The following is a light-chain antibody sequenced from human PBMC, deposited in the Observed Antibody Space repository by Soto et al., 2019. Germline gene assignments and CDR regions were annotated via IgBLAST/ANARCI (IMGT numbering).Light chain of an antibody. J-gene: IGLJ3*02. V-gene: IGLV2-14*01. Sequence: QSALTQPASVSGSPGQSITISCTGTSSDIGGYNSVSWYQQHPGKVPKLMIYEVSNRPSGVSNRFSGSKSGNTASLTISGLQAEDEADYYGSSYTSSNSWVFGGGTKLTVL. CDR2: EVS. CDR3: SSYTSSNSWV. CDR1: SSDIGGYNS.